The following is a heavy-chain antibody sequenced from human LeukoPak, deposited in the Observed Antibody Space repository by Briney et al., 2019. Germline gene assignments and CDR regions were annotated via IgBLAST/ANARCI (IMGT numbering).Heavy chain of an antibody. CDR2: VSGSGGST. CDR3: AKGDYLSGNTAYFDY. Sequence: SGGSLRLSCVASGFTFSNYAMDWVRQAPGKGLEWVSAVSGSGGSTYYADSVKGRFTISRDNSKNTVFLQLNSLRAEDTAVYYCAKGDYLSGNTAYFDYWGQGTLVTVSS. V-gene: IGHV3-23*01. J-gene: IGHJ4*02. CDR1: GFTFSNYA. D-gene: IGHD3-10*01.